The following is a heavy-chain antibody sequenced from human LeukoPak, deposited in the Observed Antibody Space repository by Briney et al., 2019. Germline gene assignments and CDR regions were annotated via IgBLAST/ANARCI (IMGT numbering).Heavy chain of an antibody. J-gene: IGHJ5*02. CDR3: ARAAGWFDP. CDR1: GFTFSDYY. D-gene: IGHD6-25*01. CDR2: ISSSSNNI. Sequence: GGSLRLSCAASGFTFSDYYMTWIRQAPGKGLERVSYISSSSNNIHYANSVRGRFTITRDNAKNSVYLQMNSLRAEDTAIYYRARAAGWFDPWGQGTLVTVSS. V-gene: IGHV3-11*01.